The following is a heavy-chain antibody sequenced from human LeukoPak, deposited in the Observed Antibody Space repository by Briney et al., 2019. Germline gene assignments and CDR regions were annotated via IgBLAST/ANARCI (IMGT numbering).Heavy chain of an antibody. D-gene: IGHD2-8*01. CDR3: VRGRVCY. V-gene: IGHV3-7*01. CDR2: ITQHASVK. Sequence: GGTLTHLRSASGFNRTNYWMIWLAQGPGRRPEGVASITQHASVKYYLDSVKGRLTIYRDNATNSLFLQMISLRSVDTALYCCVRGRVCYSGEGVLVTFSS. CDR1: GFNRTNYW. J-gene: IGHJ4*02.